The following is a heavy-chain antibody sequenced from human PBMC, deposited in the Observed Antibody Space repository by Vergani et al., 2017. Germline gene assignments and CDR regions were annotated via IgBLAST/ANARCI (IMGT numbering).Heavy chain of an antibody. CDR3: ARDRVQSMVATAGFDY. CDR2: IIPIFGTA. V-gene: IGHV1-69*01. Sequence: QVQLVQSGAEVKKPGSSVKVSCKASGGTFSSYAISWVRQAPGQGLEWMGGIIPIFGTANYAQKFQGRVTITADESTSTAYMELNSLRAEDTAVYYCARDRVQSMVATAGFDYWGQGTLVTVSS. CDR1: GGTFSSYA. J-gene: IGHJ4*02. D-gene: IGHD5-12*01.